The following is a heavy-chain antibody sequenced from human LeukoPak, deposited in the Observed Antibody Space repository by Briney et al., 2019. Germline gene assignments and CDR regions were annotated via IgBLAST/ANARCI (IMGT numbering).Heavy chain of an antibody. CDR2: IWYDGSNK. CDR3: ARDGYSSGWYGPDY. V-gene: IGHV3-33*01. D-gene: IGHD6-19*01. J-gene: IGHJ4*02. Sequence: GGSLRLSCAASGFTFSSYGMHWVRQAPGKGLVWVAVIWYDGSNKYYADSVKGRFTISRDNSKNTLYLQMNSLRAEDTAVYYCARDGYSSGWYGPDYWGQGTLVTVSS. CDR1: GFTFSSYG.